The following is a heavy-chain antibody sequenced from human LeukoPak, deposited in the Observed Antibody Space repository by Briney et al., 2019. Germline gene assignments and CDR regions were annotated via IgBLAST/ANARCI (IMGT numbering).Heavy chain of an antibody. CDR3: ARMEGCSSTSCYNYWYFDL. J-gene: IGHJ2*01. CDR1: GGSISSYY. D-gene: IGHD2-2*01. CDR2: IYYSGST. V-gene: IGHV4-59*08. Sequence: SETLSLTCTVSGGSISSYYWSWIRQPPGKGLEWIGYIYYSGSTYYNPSLKSRVTISVDTSKNQFSLKLSSVTAADTAVYYCARMEGCSSTSCYNYWYFDLWGRGTLVTVSS.